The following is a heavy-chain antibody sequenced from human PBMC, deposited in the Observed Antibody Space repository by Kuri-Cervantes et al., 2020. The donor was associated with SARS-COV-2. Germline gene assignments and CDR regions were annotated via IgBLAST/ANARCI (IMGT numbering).Heavy chain of an antibody. CDR3: AREARAVGYSSSWYYYYYYMDV. J-gene: IGHJ6*03. Sequence: ASVKVSCKASGYTFTSYDINWVRQATGQGLEWMGWMNPNSGNTGYAQKFQGRVTMTRNTSISTVYMELSSLRSEDTAVYYCAREARAVGYSSSWYYYYYYMDVWGKGTTVTVSS. CDR2: MNPNSGNT. V-gene: IGHV1-8*02. D-gene: IGHD6-13*01. CDR1: GYTFTSYD.